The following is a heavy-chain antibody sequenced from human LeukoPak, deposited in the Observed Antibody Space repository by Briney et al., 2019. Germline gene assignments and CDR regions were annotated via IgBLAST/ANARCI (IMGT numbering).Heavy chain of an antibody. Sequence: ASVKVSCKASGYTFTSYGISWVRQAPGQGLEWMGWISAYNGNTNYAQKLQGRVTMTTDTSTSTAYMEPRSLRSDDTAVYYCARGGYFGSGSYPTYYFDYWGQGTLVTVSS. CDR3: ARGGYFGSGSYPTYYFDY. CDR2: ISAYNGNT. V-gene: IGHV1-18*01. J-gene: IGHJ4*02. CDR1: GYTFTSYG. D-gene: IGHD3-10*01.